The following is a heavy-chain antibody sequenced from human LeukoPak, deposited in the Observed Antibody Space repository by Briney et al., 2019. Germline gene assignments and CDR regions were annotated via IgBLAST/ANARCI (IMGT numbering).Heavy chain of an antibody. CDR1: GFTFSSYS. V-gene: IGHV3-21*01. J-gene: IGHJ4*02. CDR2: ISSRSSYI. Sequence: PGGSLRLSCAASGFTFSSYSMNWVRQAPGKGLEWVSSISSRSSYIYYADSVKGRFTISRDNAKNSLYLQMNSLRAEDTAVYYCARDAGGSRLDYWGQGTLVTVSS. D-gene: IGHD3-16*01. CDR3: ARDAGGSRLDY.